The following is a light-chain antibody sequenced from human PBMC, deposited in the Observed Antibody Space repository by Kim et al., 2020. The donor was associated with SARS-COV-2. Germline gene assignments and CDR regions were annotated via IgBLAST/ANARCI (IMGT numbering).Light chain of an antibody. CDR2: EVN. CDR1: SSDVGGYNY. Sequence: QSALTQPPSASGSPGQSVTISCTGTSSDVGGYNYVSWYQQHPGKAPKLMIYEVNNRPSGVSDRFSGSKSGNTASLTVSGLQAEDEADYYCSSYAGSRNWLFGGGTQLTVL. J-gene: IGLJ3*02. V-gene: IGLV2-8*01. CDR3: SSYAGSRNWL.